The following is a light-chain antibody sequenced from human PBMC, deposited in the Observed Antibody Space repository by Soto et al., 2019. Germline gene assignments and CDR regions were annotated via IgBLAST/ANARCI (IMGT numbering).Light chain of an antibody. Sequence: AIRMTQSPSSLSASTGDRVTITCRASQGISSYLAWYQQKPGKAPKLLIYAASTLQSGVPSRFSGSGSGTDFTLTNSCLQSEDFATYYCQQYYSYPLTFGGGTKVEI. J-gene: IGKJ4*01. CDR1: QGISSY. V-gene: IGKV1-8*01. CDR3: QQYYSYPLT. CDR2: AAS.